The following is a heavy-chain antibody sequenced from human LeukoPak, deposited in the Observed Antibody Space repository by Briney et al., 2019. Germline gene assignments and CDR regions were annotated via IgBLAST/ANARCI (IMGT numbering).Heavy chain of an antibody. CDR3: ARGINFDPLTGYSEGFDY. D-gene: IGHD3-9*01. Sequence: ASVNVSFKASIYAFTNYGITWVRRAPGQGLEWMGWITTKNCKTKYAQSFQSRATMTIDTSTNTAYLELRSLRSDDTAVYYCARGINFDPLTGYSEGFDYWGQGTQVTVSS. CDR1: IYAFTNYG. J-gene: IGHJ4*02. V-gene: IGHV1-18*01. CDR2: ITTKNCKT.